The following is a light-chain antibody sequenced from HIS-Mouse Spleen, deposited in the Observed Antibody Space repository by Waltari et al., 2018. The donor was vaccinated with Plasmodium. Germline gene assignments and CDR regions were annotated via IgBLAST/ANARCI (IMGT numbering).Light chain of an antibody. CDR2: EDS. Sequence: SYELTQPPSVSVSPGQTARIPCSGDAFPKKYAYWYQQKSGQAPVLVIYEDSKRPSGNPERFSGSSSGTMATLTISGAQVEDEADYYCYSTDSSGNHRVFGGGTKLTVL. J-gene: IGLJ3*02. CDR1: AFPKKY. V-gene: IGLV3-10*01. CDR3: YSTDSSGNHRV.